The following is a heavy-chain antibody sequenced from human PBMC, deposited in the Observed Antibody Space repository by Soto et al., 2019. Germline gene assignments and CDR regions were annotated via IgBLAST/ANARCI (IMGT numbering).Heavy chain of an antibody. CDR3: ARDNHHLRYFDWPSDY. J-gene: IGHJ4*02. Sequence: GGSLRLSCAASGFTFSSYAMHWVRQAPGKGLEGVAVISYDGSNKYYADSVKGRFTISRDNYKKTLYLKMNSLRDDDTALYYCARDNHHLRYFDWPSDYWGQGTLVTVSS. V-gene: IGHV3-30-3*01. CDR1: GFTFSSYA. D-gene: IGHD3-9*01. CDR2: ISYDGSNK.